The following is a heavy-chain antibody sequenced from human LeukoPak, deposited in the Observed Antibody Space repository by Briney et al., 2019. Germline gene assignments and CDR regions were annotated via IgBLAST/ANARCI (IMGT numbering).Heavy chain of an antibody. J-gene: IGHJ6*03. V-gene: IGHV3-7*01. CDR2: IKEEGSEK. CDR3: ARGPNYYYYYYMDV. Sequence: GRSLRLLWAASGFPFSRFWMSWVRQAPGKGLEGVANIKEEGSEKYYVDSVKGRFTIPRDNSKNTLYLQVGSLRAEDMAVYYCARGPNYYYYYYMDVWGKGTTVTVSS. CDR1: GFPFSRFW.